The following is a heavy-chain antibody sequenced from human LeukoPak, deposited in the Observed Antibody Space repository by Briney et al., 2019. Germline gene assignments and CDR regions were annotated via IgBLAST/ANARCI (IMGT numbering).Heavy chain of an antibody. CDR3: ARRKVAAAGYYWFDP. Sequence: GESLKISCKASGYRFHNHWIGWVRQMPGRGLEWMGIIYPGGSDTKYSPSFQGQVTFSVDKSISTAYLQWTSLKASDTAIYYCARRKVAAAGYYWFDPWGQGTLVTVSS. J-gene: IGHJ5*02. D-gene: IGHD2-2*01. CDR2: IYPGGSDT. CDR1: GYRFHNHW. V-gene: IGHV5-51*01.